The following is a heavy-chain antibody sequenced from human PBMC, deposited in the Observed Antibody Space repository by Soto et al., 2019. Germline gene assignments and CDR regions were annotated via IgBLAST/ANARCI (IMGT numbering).Heavy chain of an antibody. D-gene: IGHD4-17*01. Sequence: QVQLVESGGGVVQPGRSLRLSCTASGFTFSDYTIHWVRQAPGKGLEWVAVIWYDGSNKYYADSVKGRFTISRDNSKNTLYLQMNSLRAEDTAVYYCARAAYAKEGVAYWGQGTLVTVSS. J-gene: IGHJ4*02. CDR1: GFTFSDYT. CDR3: ARAAYAKEGVAY. V-gene: IGHV3-33*01. CDR2: IWYDGSNK.